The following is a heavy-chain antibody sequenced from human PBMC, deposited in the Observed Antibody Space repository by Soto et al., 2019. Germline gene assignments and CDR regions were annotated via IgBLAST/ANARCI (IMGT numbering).Heavy chain of an antibody. CDR1: GFTFSSYW. CDR3: ARGFVGDYAANFDY. V-gene: IGHV3-7*01. CDR2: IKQDGSEK. D-gene: IGHD4-17*01. Sequence: EVQLVESGGGLVQPGGSLRLSCAASGFTFSSYWMSWVRQAPGKGLEWVANIKQDGSEKYYVDSVKGRFTISRDNAKNSLYLQMNSLRAEDTAVYYCARGFVGDYAANFDYWGQGTLVTVSS. J-gene: IGHJ4*02.